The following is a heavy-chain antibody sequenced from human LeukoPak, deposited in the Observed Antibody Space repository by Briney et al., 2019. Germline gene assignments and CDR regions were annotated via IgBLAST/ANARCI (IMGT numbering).Heavy chain of an antibody. CDR3: ARGRGIAAAGSDY. D-gene: IGHD6-13*01. V-gene: IGHV3-48*01. CDR1: GFTFSSYS. J-gene: IGHJ4*02. Sequence: GGSLRPSCAASGFTFSSYSMNWVRQAPGKGLEWGSYISSSSSTIYYADSVKGRFTISRDNAKKSLYLQRNSLRAEDTAVYYCARGRGIAAAGSDYWGQGTLVTVSS. CDR2: ISSSSSTI.